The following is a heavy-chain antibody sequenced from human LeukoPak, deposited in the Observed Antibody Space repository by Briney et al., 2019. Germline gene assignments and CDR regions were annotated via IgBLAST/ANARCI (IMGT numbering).Heavy chain of an antibody. J-gene: IGHJ6*03. CDR1: GFTFSSYA. CDR2: IRGSGDRT. Sequence: PGGSLRLSCAASGFTFSSYAMSWVRQAPGKGLEWVSAIRGSGDRTHYADSVKGRFTISRDNSKNTLYLQMNSLRAEDTAVYYCAKNGGITMIVVVPHYYMDVWGRGTTVTVSS. V-gene: IGHV3-23*01. CDR3: AKNGGITMIVVVPHYYMDV. D-gene: IGHD3-22*01.